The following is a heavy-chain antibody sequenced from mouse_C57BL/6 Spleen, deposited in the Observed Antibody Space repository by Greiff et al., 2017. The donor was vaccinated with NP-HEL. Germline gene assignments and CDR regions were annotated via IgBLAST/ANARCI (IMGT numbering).Heavy chain of an antibody. V-gene: IGHV1-64*01. Sequence: VKLVESGAELVKPGASVKLSCKASGYTFTSYWMHWVKQRPGQGLEWIGMIHPNSGSTNYNEKFKSKATLTVDKSSSTAYMQLSSLTSEDSAVYYCARGGTTVALDYWGQGTTLTVSS. CDR1: GYTFTSYW. D-gene: IGHD1-1*01. CDR3: ARGGTTVALDY. CDR2: IHPNSGST. J-gene: IGHJ2*01.